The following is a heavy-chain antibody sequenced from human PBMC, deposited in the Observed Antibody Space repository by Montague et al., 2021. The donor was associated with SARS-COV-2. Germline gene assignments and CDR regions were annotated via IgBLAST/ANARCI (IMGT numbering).Heavy chain of an antibody. D-gene: IGHD5-24*01. J-gene: IGHJ4*02. CDR3: ARDSEDGYNYYFDN. CDR1: RGSINNYY. CDR2: ISYSGST. Sequence: SETLSLTCSVSRGSINNYYWSWIRQPPGKGLEWIGYISYSGSTDYNPSLKSRVTISVDTSKNQFSLKLSSVTAADTAVNYCARDSEDGYNYYFDNWGQGSLVTVSS. V-gene: IGHV4-59*01.